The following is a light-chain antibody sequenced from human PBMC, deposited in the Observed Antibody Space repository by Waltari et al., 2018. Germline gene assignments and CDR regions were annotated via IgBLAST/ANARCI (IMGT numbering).Light chain of an antibody. J-gene: IGKJ3*01. CDR3: QQYGTSPT. CDR1: QSVSSNY. V-gene: IGKV3-20*01. Sequence: EIVLTQSPGTLSLSPGERGTLSCRASQSVSSNYLAWYQQKPGQAPRLLVYGSSSRATGVPDRFSGGGSGTDFTLTISRLEPEDFAVYYCQQYGTSPTFGPGTKVDVK. CDR2: GSS.